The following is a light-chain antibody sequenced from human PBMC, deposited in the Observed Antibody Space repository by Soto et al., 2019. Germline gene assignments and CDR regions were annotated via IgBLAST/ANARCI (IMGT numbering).Light chain of an antibody. CDR2: DVS. Sequence: ALTQPRSVSWSPGHSVTISCTGTSSDVGGYSYVSWYQQHPGKAPKLMISDVSKRPSGVPDRFSGSKFGNTASLTISGLQAEDEADYYCCSYAGAFTYVFGSGTKVTVL. CDR3: CSYAGAFTYV. CDR1: SSDVGGYSY. J-gene: IGLJ1*01. V-gene: IGLV2-11*01.